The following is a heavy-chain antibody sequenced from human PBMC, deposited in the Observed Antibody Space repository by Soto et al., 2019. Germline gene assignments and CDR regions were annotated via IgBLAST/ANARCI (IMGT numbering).Heavy chain of an antibody. D-gene: IGHD3-10*01. CDR3: AKDQVRGVIKYYFDY. CDR1: GFTFSSYG. V-gene: IGHV3-30*18. J-gene: IGHJ4*02. Sequence: GGSLRLSYAASGFTFSSYGMHWVRQAPGKGLEWVAVISYDGSNKYYADSVKGRFTISRDNSKNTLYLQMNSLRAEDTAVYYCAKDQVRGVIKYYFDYWGQGTLVTVSS. CDR2: ISYDGSNK.